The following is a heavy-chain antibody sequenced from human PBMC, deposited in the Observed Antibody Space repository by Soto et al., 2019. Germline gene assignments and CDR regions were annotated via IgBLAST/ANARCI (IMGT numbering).Heavy chain of an antibody. Sequence: QVQVQQSGPGLVTPSETLSLTCTVSSGPSKSHNWGWIRQPPGRGLEWIGYVSDTWSTSYNPSLKSRVTVSADSFTNRISLTLRFVTPADTAVYYCVRQGIGFLHGLVDVWGQGTTVIVSS. CDR1: SGPSKSHN. CDR2: VSDTWST. CDR3: VRQGIGFLHGLVDV. J-gene: IGHJ6*01. D-gene: IGHD3-10*01. V-gene: IGHV4-59*08.